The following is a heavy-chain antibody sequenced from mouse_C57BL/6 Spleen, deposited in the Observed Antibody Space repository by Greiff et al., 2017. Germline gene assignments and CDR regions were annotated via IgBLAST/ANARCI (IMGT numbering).Heavy chain of an antibody. Sequence: QVQLQQPGAELVKPGASVKMSCKASGYTFTSYWITWVKQRPGQGLEWIGDIYPGSGSTNYNEKFKSKATLTVDTSSRTAYMQLSSLTSEDSAVYYCARGDGYDGYYAMDYWGQGTSVTVSS. V-gene: IGHV1-55*01. D-gene: IGHD2-2*01. J-gene: IGHJ4*01. CDR2: IYPGSGST. CDR3: ARGDGYDGYYAMDY. CDR1: GYTFTSYW.